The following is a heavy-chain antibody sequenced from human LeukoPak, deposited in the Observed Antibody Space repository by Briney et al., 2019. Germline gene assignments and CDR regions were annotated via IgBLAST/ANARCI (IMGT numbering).Heavy chain of an antibody. Sequence: GGPLRLSCAASGFTFNSYAMSWVRQAPGKELEWVSAISASGGSTYYADSVKGRFTISRDNSKNTLYLQMNSMRAEDTAVYYCAKAYDTSGYFPFDHWGQGTLVTVSS. D-gene: IGHD3-22*01. V-gene: IGHV3-23*01. J-gene: IGHJ4*02. CDR1: GFTFNSYA. CDR2: ISASGGST. CDR3: AKAYDTSGYFPFDH.